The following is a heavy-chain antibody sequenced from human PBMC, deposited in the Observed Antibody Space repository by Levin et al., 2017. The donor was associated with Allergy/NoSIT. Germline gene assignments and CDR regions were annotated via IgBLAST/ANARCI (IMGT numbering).Heavy chain of an antibody. V-gene: IGHV3-30*18. D-gene: IGHD2-15*01. Sequence: GGSLRLSCEGSGFMFTNYGIHWVRQAPGKGLEWLAVISYDGTNQNYVDSVKGRFTVSRDNSKNTLYLQMNSLRTEDTAVYYCAKVGHCSGTFCRYEAINDALDVWGQGTMVTVSS. CDR1: GFMFTNYG. CDR3: AKVGHCSGTFCRYEAINDALDV. CDR2: ISYDGTNQ. J-gene: IGHJ3*01.